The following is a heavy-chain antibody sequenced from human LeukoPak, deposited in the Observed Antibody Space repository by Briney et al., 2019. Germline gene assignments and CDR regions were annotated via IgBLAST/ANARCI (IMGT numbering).Heavy chain of an antibody. V-gene: IGHV1-18*01. CDR1: GYTFTRYG. Sequence: ASVRVSCKASGYTFTRYGISWVRHAPGQGLEWMGWISAYNANTKYAQKLQGRVSMTTDTSTSTAYMELRSLRSDDTAVYYCARGPYSSGGGCYSQYFDYWGQGTLVTVSS. CDR2: ISAYNANT. J-gene: IGHJ4*02. CDR3: ARGPYSSGGGCYSQYFDY. D-gene: IGHD2-15*01.